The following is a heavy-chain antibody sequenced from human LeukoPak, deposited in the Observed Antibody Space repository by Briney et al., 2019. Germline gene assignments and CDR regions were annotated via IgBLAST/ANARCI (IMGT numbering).Heavy chain of an antibody. CDR1: GFIFSNAW. Sequence: PGGSLRLSCAASGFIFSNAWMSWVRQAPGKGLEWVGRIKSKTDGGTTDYAAPVKGRFTISRDDSKNTLYLQMNSLKTGDTAVYYCTTAPIIFGVVIFDYWGQGTLVTVSS. CDR2: IKSKTDGGTT. D-gene: IGHD3-3*01. V-gene: IGHV3-15*01. J-gene: IGHJ4*02. CDR3: TTAPIIFGVVIFDY.